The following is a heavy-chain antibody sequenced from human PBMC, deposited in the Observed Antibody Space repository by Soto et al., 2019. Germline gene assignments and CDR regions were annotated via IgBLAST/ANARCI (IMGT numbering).Heavy chain of an antibody. Sequence: ASETLSLTCTVSGGSISSYYWSWIRQPPGKGLEWIGYIYHSASTNYNPSLRSRVTISVDTSKNQSSLKLRSVTAADTAVYYCAGSSGSGNYGMDVWGQGTTVTVSS. J-gene: IGHJ6*02. CDR3: AGSSGSGNYGMDV. V-gene: IGHV4-59*01. CDR2: IYHSAST. D-gene: IGHD3-10*01. CDR1: GGSISSYY.